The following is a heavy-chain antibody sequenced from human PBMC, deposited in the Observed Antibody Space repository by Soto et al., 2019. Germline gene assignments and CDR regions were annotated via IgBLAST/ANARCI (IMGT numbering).Heavy chain of an antibody. CDR2: TYYRSKWYY. V-gene: IGHV6-1*01. D-gene: IGHD6-13*01. J-gene: IGHJ4*02. Sequence: SQTLSLTCAISGDSVSSNSATWNLIRQSPSRGIKWMGRTYYRSKWYYDYAVSVKSRITINPDTSKNQFSLQLNSVTPEDTAVYYCARDPVTAADYFDYRGPGTLVTVSS. CDR1: GDSVSSNSAT. CDR3: ARDPVTAADYFDY.